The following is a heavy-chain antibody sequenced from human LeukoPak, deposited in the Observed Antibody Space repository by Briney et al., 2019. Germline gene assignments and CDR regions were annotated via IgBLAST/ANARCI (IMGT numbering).Heavy chain of an antibody. Sequence: ASVKVSCKASGYTFTSYYMHWVRQAPGQGLEWMGIINPSGGSTSYAQKFQGRVTMTRDTSTSTVYMELSSLRSEDTAVYYCARALGYSSRSANWFDPWGQGTLVTVSS. CDR2: INPSGGST. D-gene: IGHD6-13*01. J-gene: IGHJ5*02. CDR1: GYTFTSYY. CDR3: ARALGYSSRSANWFDP. V-gene: IGHV1-46*01.